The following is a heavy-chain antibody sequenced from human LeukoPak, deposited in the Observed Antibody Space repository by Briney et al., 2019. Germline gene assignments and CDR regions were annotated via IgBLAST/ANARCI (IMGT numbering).Heavy chain of an antibody. J-gene: IGHJ6*03. CDR1: GGSISSSSYY. D-gene: IGHD2-15*01. V-gene: IGHV4-39*01. Sequence: SETLSLTCTVSGGSISSSSYYWGWIRQPPGKGLEWIGSIYYSGSTYYNPSLKSRVTISVDTSKNQFSLKLSSVTAADTAVYYCASHRAATAYYYYMDVWGKGTTVTVSS. CDR3: ASHRAATAYYYYMDV. CDR2: IYYSGST.